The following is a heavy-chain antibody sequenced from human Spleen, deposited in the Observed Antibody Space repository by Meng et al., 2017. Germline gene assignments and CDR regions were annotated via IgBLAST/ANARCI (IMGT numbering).Heavy chain of an antibody. J-gene: IGHJ6*02. Sequence: ASVKVSCKASGYTFSGYNMHWVRQAPGQGLEWMGWLNPNSGGTDYAEKFKDRVTMTRDTSISTAYMEMRRLKSDDTAGYFRARKKPRTSYYSTGGFPLVGMDVWGQGTTVTVSS. V-gene: IGHV1-2*02. D-gene: IGHD3-10*01. CDR2: LNPNSGGT. CDR3: ARKKPRTSYYSTGGFPLVGMDV. CDR1: GYTFSGYN.